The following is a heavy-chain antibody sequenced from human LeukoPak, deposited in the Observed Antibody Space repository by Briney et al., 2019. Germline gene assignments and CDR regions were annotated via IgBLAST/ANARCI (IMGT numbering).Heavy chain of an antibody. CDR3: AREPRYHYDSSGYYYFDY. CDR2: IIPIFGTA. J-gene: IGHJ4*02. D-gene: IGHD3-22*01. Sequence: SVKVSCKASGGTFSSYAISWVLQAPGQGLEWMGRIIPIFGTANYAQKVQGRVTITTDESTSTAYMELSSLRSEDTAVYYCAREPRYHYDSSGYYYFDYWGQGTLVTVSS. V-gene: IGHV1-69*05. CDR1: GGTFSSYA.